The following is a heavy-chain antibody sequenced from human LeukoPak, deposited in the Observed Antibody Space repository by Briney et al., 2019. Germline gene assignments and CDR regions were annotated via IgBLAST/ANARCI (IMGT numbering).Heavy chain of an antibody. CDR2: ISWNSGRR. CDR1: GFTFNDYA. J-gene: IGHJ4*02. V-gene: IGHV3-9*01. Sequence: PGGSPRLSCAASGFTFNDYAMHWVRQAPGKGLEWVSGISWNSGRRGYADSVKGRFTISRDNAKNSLYLQMTSLRAEDTALYYCAAAAGTYWGQGTLVTVSS. CDR3: AAAAGTY. D-gene: IGHD6-13*01.